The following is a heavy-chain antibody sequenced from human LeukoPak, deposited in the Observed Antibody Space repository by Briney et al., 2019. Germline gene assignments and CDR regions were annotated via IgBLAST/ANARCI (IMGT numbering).Heavy chain of an antibody. Sequence: ASVKVSCKASGYTFTSYGISWVRQAPGQGREWMGWISAYNGNTNYAQKLQGRVTMTTDTSTSTAYMELRSLRSDDTAVYYCARVDGRYCSSTSCYAWDHWGQGTLVTVSS. J-gene: IGHJ4*02. D-gene: IGHD2-2*01. V-gene: IGHV1-18*01. CDR2: ISAYNGNT. CDR3: ARVDGRYCSSTSCYAWDH. CDR1: GYTFTSYG.